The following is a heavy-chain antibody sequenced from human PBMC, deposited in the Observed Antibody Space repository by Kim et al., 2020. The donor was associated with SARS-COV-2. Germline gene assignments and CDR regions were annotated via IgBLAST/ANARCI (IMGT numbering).Heavy chain of an antibody. CDR2: IIPIFGTA. J-gene: IGHJ3*02. V-gene: IGHV1-69*13. D-gene: IGHD2-15*01. CDR1: GGTFSSYA. Sequence: SVKVSCKASGGTFSSYAISWVRQAPGQGLEWMGGIIPIFGTANYAQKFQGRVTITADESTSTAYMELSSLRSEDTAVYYCAAPGYCSGGSCYHDAFDIWGQGTMVTVSS. CDR3: AAPGYCSGGSCYHDAFDI.